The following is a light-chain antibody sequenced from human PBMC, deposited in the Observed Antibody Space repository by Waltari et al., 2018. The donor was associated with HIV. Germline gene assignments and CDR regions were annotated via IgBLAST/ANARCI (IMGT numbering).Light chain of an antibody. J-gene: IGKJ1*01. CDR1: QSVLYNSNSKNY. CDR3: HQYYTTPWA. Sequence: DIVLTQSPDSLAVPLGERATINCKASQSVLYNSNSKNYLSWYQHRPGQPPKLLIYWASTRESGVPDRFSGSASGTDFTLTISGLQAEDVAVYYCHQYYTTPWAFGQGTKVEIK. V-gene: IGKV4-1*01. CDR2: WAS.